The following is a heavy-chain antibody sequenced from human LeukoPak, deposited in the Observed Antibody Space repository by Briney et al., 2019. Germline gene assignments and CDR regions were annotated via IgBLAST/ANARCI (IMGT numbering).Heavy chain of an antibody. J-gene: IGHJ4*02. D-gene: IGHD3-9*01. Sequence: GESLKISCKGSGYSFTSSWINWVRQMPGKGLEWMGRIDPSDSYTNYSPSFQGHVTISADKSISTACLQWSSLKASDTAMYYCAREYYDILTGYYLDYWGQGTLVTVSS. CDR2: IDPSDSYT. CDR1: GYSFTSSW. CDR3: AREYYDILTGYYLDY. V-gene: IGHV5-10-1*01.